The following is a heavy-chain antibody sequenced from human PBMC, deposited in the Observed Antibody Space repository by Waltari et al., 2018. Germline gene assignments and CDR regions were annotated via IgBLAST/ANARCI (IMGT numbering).Heavy chain of an antibody. Sequence: QMQLVQSGPEVKKPGTSVKVSCKASGFTFTSSAMQWVRQARGQRLEWRGWIVVGSGNTNYAQKCQERVTITRDRSTSTAYMELSSLRSEDTAVYYWAARKIGTTGADPWGQGTLVTVSS. CDR1: GFTFTSSA. J-gene: IGHJ5*02. CDR3: AARKIGTTGADP. D-gene: IGHD4-17*01. V-gene: IGHV1-58*02. CDR2: IVVGSGNT.